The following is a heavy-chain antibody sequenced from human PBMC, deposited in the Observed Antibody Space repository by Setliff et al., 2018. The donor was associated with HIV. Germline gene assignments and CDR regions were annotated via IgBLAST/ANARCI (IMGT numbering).Heavy chain of an antibody. Sequence: LRLSCAASGFTVSGSYMSWVRQAPGTGLEWVSTIYSDGSTYHADSVKGRFTLSRDHSKNTLYRKMNSLTPEDTAVYYCAKPRLYNSALENWGQGTMVTAPQ. D-gene: IGHD1-1*01. CDR1: GFTVSGSY. CDR2: IYSDGST. CDR3: AKPRLYNSALEN. V-gene: IGHV3-66*02. J-gene: IGHJ4*02.